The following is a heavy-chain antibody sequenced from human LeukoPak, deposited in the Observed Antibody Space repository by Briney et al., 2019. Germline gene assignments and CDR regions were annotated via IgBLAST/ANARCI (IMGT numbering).Heavy chain of an antibody. V-gene: IGHV1-2*02. D-gene: IGHD2-2*01. CDR2: INPNSGGT. Sequence: ASVKVSCKASGYTFTSYYMHWVRQAPGQGLEWMGWINPNSGGTNYAQKFQGRVTMTRDTSISTAYMELSRLRSDDTAVYYCAGGVPAAILFLSHWGQGTLVTVSS. CDR3: AGGVPAAILFLSH. CDR1: GYTFTSYY. J-gene: IGHJ4*02.